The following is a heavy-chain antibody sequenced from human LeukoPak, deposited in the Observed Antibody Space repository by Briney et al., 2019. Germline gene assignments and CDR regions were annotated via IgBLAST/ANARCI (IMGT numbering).Heavy chain of an antibody. CDR1: GFTFSSYG. J-gene: IGHJ6*04. V-gene: IGHV3-33*01. CDR2: IWYDGSNK. Sequence: GGSLRLSCAASGFTFSSYGMHWARQAPGKGLEWVAVIWYDGSNKYYADSVKGRFTISRDNSKNTLYLQMNSLRAEDTAVYYCARDRAYSSLGMDVWGKGTTVTVSS. CDR3: ARDRAYSSLGMDV. D-gene: IGHD6-13*01.